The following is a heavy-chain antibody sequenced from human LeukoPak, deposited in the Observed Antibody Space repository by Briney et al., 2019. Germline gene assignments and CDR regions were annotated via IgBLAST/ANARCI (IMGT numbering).Heavy chain of an antibody. CDR3: ARTYSSSSDDFDY. J-gene: IGHJ4*02. V-gene: IGHV5-51*01. CDR1: GYSFTSYW. Sequence: GESLKISCKGSGYSFTSYWIGWVRQMPGKGLEWMGIIYPGDSDTRYSPSFQGQVTVSADKSISTAYLQWSSLKASDTAMYYCARTYSSSSDDFDYWGQGTLVTVSS. CDR2: IYPGDSDT. D-gene: IGHD6-6*01.